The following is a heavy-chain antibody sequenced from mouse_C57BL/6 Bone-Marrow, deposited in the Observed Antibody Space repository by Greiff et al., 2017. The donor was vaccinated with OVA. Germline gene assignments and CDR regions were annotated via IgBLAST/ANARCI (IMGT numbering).Heavy chain of an antibody. V-gene: IGHV7-3*01. D-gene: IGHD1-1*01. CDR1: GFTFTDYY. Sequence: EVKLMESGGGLVQPGGSLSLSCAASGFTFTDYYMSWDRQPPGKALEWLGFIRNKANGYTTEYSASVKGRFTISRDNSQSILYLQMNALRAEVSATYYCARYLHDYGSSYCDDWGQGTTLTGTS. J-gene: IGHJ2*01. CDR3: ARYLHDYGSSYCDD. CDR2: IRNKANGYTT.